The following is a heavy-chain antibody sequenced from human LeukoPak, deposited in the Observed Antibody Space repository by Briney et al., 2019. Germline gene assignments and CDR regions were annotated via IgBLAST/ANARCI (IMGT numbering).Heavy chain of an antibody. CDR3: ARSFSGSYYYYYGMDV. J-gene: IGHJ6*02. Sequence: ASVRVSCKASGGTFSSYAISWVRQAPGQGLEWMGWMNPNSGNTGYAQKFQGRVTMTRNTSISTAYMELSSLRSEDTAVYYCARSFSGSYYYYYGMDVWGQGTTVTVSS. CDR1: GGTFSSYA. CDR2: MNPNSGNT. D-gene: IGHD1-26*01. V-gene: IGHV1-8*02.